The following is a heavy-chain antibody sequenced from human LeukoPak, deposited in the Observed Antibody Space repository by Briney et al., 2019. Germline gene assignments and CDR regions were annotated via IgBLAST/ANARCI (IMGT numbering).Heavy chain of an antibody. CDR1: GGSISSSNW. Sequence: SGTLSLTCAVSGGSISSSNWWSWVRQPPGKGLEWIGEIYHSGSTNYNPSLKSRVTISVDKSKNHFSLKLSSVTAADTAVYYCARHYYDSSGYQLSGVHDAFDIWGQGTMVTVSS. V-gene: IGHV4-4*02. D-gene: IGHD3-22*01. J-gene: IGHJ3*02. CDR3: ARHYYDSSGYQLSGVHDAFDI. CDR2: IYHSGST.